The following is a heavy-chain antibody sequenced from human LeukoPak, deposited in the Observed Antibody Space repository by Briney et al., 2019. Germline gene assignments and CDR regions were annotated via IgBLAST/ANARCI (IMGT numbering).Heavy chain of an antibody. CDR3: AKEINLGQLWQSGFDY. V-gene: IGHV3-23*01. D-gene: IGHD5-18*01. J-gene: IGHJ4*02. CDR1: GFTFSSYH. Sequence: PGGSLRLSCAASGFTFSSYHMNWVRQAPGKGLEWVSTTSGSGTTTYYADSVKGRLTISRDNSKNTLYLQMNSLRAEDTAVYYCAKEINLGQLWQSGFDYWGQGTLVTVSS. CDR2: TSGSGTTT.